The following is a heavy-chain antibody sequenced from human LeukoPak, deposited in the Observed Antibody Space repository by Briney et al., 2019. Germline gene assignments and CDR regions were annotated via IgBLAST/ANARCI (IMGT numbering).Heavy chain of an antibody. D-gene: IGHD2-21*01. Sequence: SETLSLTCTVSGGSISSSSYYWGFIRQPPGKGLEWIGEINHSGSTNYNPSLKSRVTISADTSKNQFSLKLSSVTAADTAVYYCARPRIRYFDLWGRGTLVTVSS. J-gene: IGHJ2*01. CDR2: INHSGST. V-gene: IGHV4-39*07. CDR3: ARPRIRYFDL. CDR1: GGSISSSSYY.